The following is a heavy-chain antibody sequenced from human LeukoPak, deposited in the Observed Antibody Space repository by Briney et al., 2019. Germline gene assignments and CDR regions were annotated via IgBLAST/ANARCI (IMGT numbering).Heavy chain of an antibody. CDR2: ISYEGSNN. CDR3: ARDRVAAADLDY. V-gene: IGHV3-30*04. D-gene: IGHD6-13*01. J-gene: IGHJ4*02. CDR1: GFTFSSFA. Sequence: GGSLRLSCAASGFTFSSFAMHWVRQAPGKGLEWVAVISYEGSNNYYADSVKGRFTVSRDNSKSTLYLQMDSLRTEDTAVYYCARDRVAAADLDYWGQGTPVTVSS.